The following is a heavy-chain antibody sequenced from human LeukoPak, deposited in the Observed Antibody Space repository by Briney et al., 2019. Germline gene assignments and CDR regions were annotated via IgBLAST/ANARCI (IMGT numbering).Heavy chain of an antibody. CDR3: AKERGGYYSDFDY. Sequence: GRSLRLSCAASGFTFSSYGMHWVRQAPGKGLEWVAVISYDGSNKYYADSVKGRFTISRDNSKNTLYLQMNSLRAEDTAVYYCAKERGGYYSDFDYWGQGTLVTVSS. CDR1: GFTFSSYG. V-gene: IGHV3-30*18. J-gene: IGHJ4*02. CDR2: ISYDGSNK. D-gene: IGHD3-22*01.